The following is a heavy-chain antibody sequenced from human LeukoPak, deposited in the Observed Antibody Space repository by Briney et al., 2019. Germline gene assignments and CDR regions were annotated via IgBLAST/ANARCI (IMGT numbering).Heavy chain of an antibody. Sequence: GGSLRLSCAASEFTFRSYAMSWVRQAPGKGLEWVSAISGSGATTYSADSVKGRFTISRDNSKNTLYLQMNNVRPEDTAVYYCAKSGDNILTTTDHYLYIDYWGQGTLVTVSS. V-gene: IGHV3-23*01. D-gene: IGHD3-9*01. CDR2: ISGSGATT. CDR3: AKSGDNILTTTDHYLYIDY. J-gene: IGHJ4*02. CDR1: EFTFRSYA.